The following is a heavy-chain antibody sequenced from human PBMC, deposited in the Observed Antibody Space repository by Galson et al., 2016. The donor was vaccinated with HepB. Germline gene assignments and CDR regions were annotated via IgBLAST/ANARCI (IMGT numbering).Heavy chain of an antibody. CDR2: MYHTENT. Sequence: SETLSLTCTVSGSSITSGYYWGWIRQPPGKGLEWIGNMYHTENTDYNPSLKSRVTISVDTSKNQFSLKLSSVTAADTAVYYCAICLVGAKKGFDYWGQGTLVTVSS. CDR3: AICLVGAKKGFDY. V-gene: IGHV4-38-2*02. D-gene: IGHD1-26*01. CDR1: GSSITSGYY. J-gene: IGHJ4*02.